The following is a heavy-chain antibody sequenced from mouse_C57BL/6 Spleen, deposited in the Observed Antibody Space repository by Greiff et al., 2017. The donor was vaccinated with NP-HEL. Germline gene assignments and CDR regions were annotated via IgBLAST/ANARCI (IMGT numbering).Heavy chain of an antibody. D-gene: IGHD4-1*01. J-gene: IGHJ2*01. V-gene: IGHV1-64*01. CDR2: IHPNSGST. Sequence: QVQLQQPGAELVKPGASVKLSCKASGHTFTSYWMHWVKQRPGQGLEWIGMIHPNSGSTNYNEKFKSKATLTVDKSSSTAYMQLSSLTSEDSAVYYCARRGKLGDYFDYWGQGTTLTVSS. CDR3: ARRGKLGDYFDY. CDR1: GHTFTSYW.